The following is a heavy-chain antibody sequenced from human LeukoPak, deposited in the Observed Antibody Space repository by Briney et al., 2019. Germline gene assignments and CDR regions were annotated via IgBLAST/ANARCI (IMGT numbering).Heavy chain of an antibody. CDR2: ISSSSSYI. D-gene: IGHD3-22*01. CDR3: ARELDSSGYYYGD. V-gene: IGHV3-21*01. J-gene: IGHJ4*02. Sequence: PGGSLRLSCAASGFTFSSYSMNWVRQAPGKGLEWVSSISSSSSYIYYADSVKGRFTISRDNAKNSLYLQMTSLRAEDTAVYYCARELDSSGYYYGDWGQGTLVTVSS. CDR1: GFTFSSYS.